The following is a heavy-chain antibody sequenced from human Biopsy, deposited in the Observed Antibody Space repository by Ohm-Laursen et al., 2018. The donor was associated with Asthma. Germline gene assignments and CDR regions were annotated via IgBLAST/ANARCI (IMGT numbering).Heavy chain of an antibody. CDR1: GFTFSTSW. CDR2: IKEDGSEK. CDR3: ARELDLRSVY. D-gene: IGHD3/OR15-3a*01. J-gene: IGHJ4*02. Sequence: SLRLSCTASGFTFSTSWMTWVRQAPGKGLEWVANIKEDGSEKNYVDSVKGRFTISRDNGKNSLYLQMNSLRAEDTAVYYCARELDLRSVYWGQGTLVTVSS. V-gene: IGHV3-7*05.